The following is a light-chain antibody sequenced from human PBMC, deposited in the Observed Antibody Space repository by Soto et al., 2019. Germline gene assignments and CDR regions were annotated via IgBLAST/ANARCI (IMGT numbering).Light chain of an antibody. J-gene: IGLJ2*01. CDR3: TSYTAFSTDIL. CDR1: SSDVGNYNF. Sequence: QSALTQPASVSGSPGQSITISCTGTSSDVGNYNFVSWYQHHAGTAPKLIIYQVTNRPSGVSDRFSGSKSGDTASLIISGLQAEDEADYYCTSYTAFSTDILFGGGTKLTVL. CDR2: QVT. V-gene: IGLV2-14*01.